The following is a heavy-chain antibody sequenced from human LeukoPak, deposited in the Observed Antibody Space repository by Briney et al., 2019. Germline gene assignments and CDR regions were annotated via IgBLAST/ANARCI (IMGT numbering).Heavy chain of an antibody. D-gene: IGHD3-16*02. CDR3: ARGASRSYWFDP. V-gene: IGHV1-8*01. Sequence: ASVKVSCKASGYTFTSYDINWVRQATGQGLEWMGWMNPNSGNTGYAQKFQGRVTMTRSTSISTAYMELSSLRSEDTAVYYCARGASRSYWFDPWGQGTLVTVSS. J-gene: IGHJ5*02. CDR1: GYTFTSYD. CDR2: MNPNSGNT.